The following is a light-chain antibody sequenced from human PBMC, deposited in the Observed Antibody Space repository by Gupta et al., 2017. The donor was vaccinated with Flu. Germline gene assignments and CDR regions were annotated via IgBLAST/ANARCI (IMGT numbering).Light chain of an antibody. Sequence: PSSLSASVVDRFTIACRASQGISNNLAWYQQKPGKVPKLLIFGASTLHSGVPSRFSGSGSGTDFTLTISSLQPEDVATYYCQKYNSALWTFGQGTKVEIK. V-gene: IGKV1-27*01. CDR1: QGISNN. CDR2: GAS. J-gene: IGKJ1*01. CDR3: QKYNSALWT.